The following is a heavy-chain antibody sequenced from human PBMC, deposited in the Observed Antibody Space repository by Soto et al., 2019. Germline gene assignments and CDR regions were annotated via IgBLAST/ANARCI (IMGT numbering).Heavy chain of an antibody. V-gene: IGHV3-21*01. J-gene: IGHJ4*02. Sequence: EVQLVESGGGLVKPGGSLRLSCAASGFTFSSYSMNWVRQAPGKGLEWVSSISSSSSYIYYADSVKGRFTISRDNAKNSLYLQMNSLRAEDTAVYYCARDLRNNWNGLRAEYDYWGQGTLVTVSS. CDR2: ISSSSSYI. CDR1: GFTFSSYS. D-gene: IGHD1-20*01. CDR3: ARDLRNNWNGLRAEYDY.